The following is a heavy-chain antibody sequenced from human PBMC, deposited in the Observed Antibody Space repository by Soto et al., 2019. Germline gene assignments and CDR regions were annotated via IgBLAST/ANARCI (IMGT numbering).Heavy chain of an antibody. CDR2: IIPILGIA. V-gene: IGHV1-69*02. Sequence: SVKVSCKASGGTFSSYTISWVRQAPGQGLEWMGRIIPILGIANYAQKFQGRVTITADKSTSTAYMELSSLRSEDTAVYYCARGPFNVVVPAAIGYWFDPWGQGTLVTVSS. D-gene: IGHD2-2*01. CDR3: ARGPFNVVVPAAIGYWFDP. J-gene: IGHJ5*02. CDR1: GGTFSSYT.